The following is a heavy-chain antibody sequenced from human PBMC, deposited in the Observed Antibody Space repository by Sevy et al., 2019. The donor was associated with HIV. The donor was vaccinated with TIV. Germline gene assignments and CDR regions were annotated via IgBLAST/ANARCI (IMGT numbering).Heavy chain of an antibody. J-gene: IGHJ3*02. D-gene: IGHD3-10*02. CDR2: ISYDGNSK. Sequence: GGSLRLSCAASGSTFSSYAMQWVRQAPGKGLEWVAVISYDGNSKYYADSVKGRFTTSRDNSKNTMYLQMNSLRAEVTAVYYCAREDYIRAFDIWGQGTMVTVSS. V-gene: IGHV3-30*04. CDR3: AREDYIRAFDI. CDR1: GSTFSSYA.